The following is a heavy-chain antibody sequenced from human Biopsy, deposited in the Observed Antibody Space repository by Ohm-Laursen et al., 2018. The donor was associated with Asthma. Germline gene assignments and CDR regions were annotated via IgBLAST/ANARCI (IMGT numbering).Heavy chain of an antibody. V-gene: IGHV3-30*03. CDR3: ARESSVAGSSDFGY. CDR2: ISYDGSNK. J-gene: IGHJ4*02. CDR1: GFTFDDYG. D-gene: IGHD6-19*01. Sequence: SSLRLSCSASGFTFDDYGMHWVRQAPGKGLEWVAVISYDGSNKYYADSVKGRFTISRDNSKNTLYLQMNSLRAEGTAVYYCARESSVAGSSDFGYWGQGTLVTVSS.